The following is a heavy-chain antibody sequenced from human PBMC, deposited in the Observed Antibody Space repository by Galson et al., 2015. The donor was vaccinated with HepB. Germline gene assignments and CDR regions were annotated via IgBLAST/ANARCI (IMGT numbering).Heavy chain of an antibody. CDR1: GYTFTNYS. D-gene: IGHD6-13*01. CDR2: ISGYSGNT. V-gene: IGHV1-18*01. J-gene: IGHJ4*02. Sequence: SVKVSCKASGYTFTNYSIGWVRQAPGQGLEWMGWISGYSGNTNYAQKLQVRVTMTTDTSTSTSYMELRRLRSDDTAVYYCARVAAAAGFLDYWGQGTLVTVSS. CDR3: ARVAAAAGFLDY.